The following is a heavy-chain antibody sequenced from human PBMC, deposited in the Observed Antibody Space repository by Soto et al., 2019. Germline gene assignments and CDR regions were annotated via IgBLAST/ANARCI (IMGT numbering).Heavy chain of an antibody. J-gene: IGHJ5*02. CDR3: ARRDPTVTTQREGLFDP. V-gene: IGHV4-39*01. Sequence: SSETLSLTCSVSGGSISSSSYYCGWIRQPPGKGLEWIGSIYYSGSTYYNPSLKSRVTISVDTSKNQFSLKLSSVTAADTAVYYCARRDPTVTTQREGLFDPWGQGTLVTVSS. CDR1: GGSISSSSYY. D-gene: IGHD4-17*01. CDR2: IYYSGST.